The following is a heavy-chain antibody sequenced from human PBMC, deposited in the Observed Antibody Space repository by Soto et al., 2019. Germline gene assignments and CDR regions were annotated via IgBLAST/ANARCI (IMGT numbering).Heavy chain of an antibody. D-gene: IGHD2-8*02. Sequence: GESLKISCKGSGYSFTSYWISWVRQMPGKGLEWMERIDPSDSYTNYSPSFQGHVTISADKSISTAYLQWSGLKASDTAMYYCATILVDATYYYYGMDVWGQGTTVTVSS. V-gene: IGHV5-10-1*01. CDR1: GYSFTSYW. CDR3: ATILVDATYYYYGMDV. CDR2: IDPSDSYT. J-gene: IGHJ6*02.